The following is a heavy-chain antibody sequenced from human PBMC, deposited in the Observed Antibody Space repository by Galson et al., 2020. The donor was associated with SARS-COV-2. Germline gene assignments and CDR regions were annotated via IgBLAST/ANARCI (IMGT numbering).Heavy chain of an antibody. D-gene: IGHD1-20*01. CDR2: ISYDGSNK. Sequence: LSLTCAASGFTFSSYAMHWVRQAPGKGLEWVAVISYDGSNKYYADSVKGRFTISRDNSKNTLYLQMNSLRAEDTAVYYCAREGYNWNTEAFDIWGQGTMVTLSS. V-gene: IGHV3-30*01. CDR3: AREGYNWNTEAFDI. CDR1: GFTFSSYA. J-gene: IGHJ3*02.